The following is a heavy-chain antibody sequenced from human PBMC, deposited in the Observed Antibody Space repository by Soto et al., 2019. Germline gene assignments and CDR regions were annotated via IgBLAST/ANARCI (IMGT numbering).Heavy chain of an antibody. J-gene: IGHJ4*02. CDR2: INHSGST. Sequence: SETLSLTCAVYGGSFSGYYWSWIRQPPGKGLEWIGEINHSGSTNYNPSLKSRVTISVDTSKNQFSLKLSSVTAADTAVYYCARTPRFAVFGQLAKGFDYWGQGTLVTV. CDR3: ARTPRFAVFGQLAKGFDY. V-gene: IGHV4-34*01. CDR1: GGSFSGYY. D-gene: IGHD3-10*02.